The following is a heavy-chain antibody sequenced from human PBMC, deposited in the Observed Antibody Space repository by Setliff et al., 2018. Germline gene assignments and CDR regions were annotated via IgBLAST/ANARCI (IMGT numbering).Heavy chain of an antibody. CDR1: GDSISNSDYY. J-gene: IGHJ3*02. D-gene: IGHD6-13*01. CDR2: VYNTGTT. V-gene: IGHV4-39*01. CDR3: ARGRIGSRWYSHDAFDI. Sequence: PSETLSLTCIVAGDSISNSDYYWGWIRQPPGKGLEWIGRVYNTGTTNYNPSLKSRVTISVDTSKNQFSLRLSSVTAADTAVYYCARGRIGSRWYSHDAFDIWGQGTMVTVSS.